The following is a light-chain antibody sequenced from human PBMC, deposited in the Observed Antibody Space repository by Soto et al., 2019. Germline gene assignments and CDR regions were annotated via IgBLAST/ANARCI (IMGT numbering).Light chain of an antibody. J-gene: IGLJ1*01. CDR1: KSDIGVYDF. V-gene: IGLV2-8*01. Sequence: QSVLTQPPSASGSPGQSVTISCTGTKSDIGVYDFVSWYQQHPGKAPRLIIYEVVQRPSGVPDRFSGSKSGNTASLTVSGLQAADEADYFCKSYSGTTTYVLGSRTNVTV. CDR3: KSYSGTTTYV. CDR2: EVV.